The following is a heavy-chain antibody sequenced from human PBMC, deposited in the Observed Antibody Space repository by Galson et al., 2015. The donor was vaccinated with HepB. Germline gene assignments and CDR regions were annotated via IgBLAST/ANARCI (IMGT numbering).Heavy chain of an antibody. CDR1: GYIFTTYW. CDR3: ARHRMTGKYFYFDS. Sequence: QSGAEVKKPVESLRISCEGSGYIFTTYWISWVRQMPGKGLEWMGRIDPSDSYTTYSPSFQGHVTMSADKSISTAYLQLNGLKASDTAMYYCARHRMTGKYFYFDSWGQGTLITVSS. V-gene: IGHV5-10-1*01. CDR2: IDPSDSYT. D-gene: IGHD3-9*01. J-gene: IGHJ4*02.